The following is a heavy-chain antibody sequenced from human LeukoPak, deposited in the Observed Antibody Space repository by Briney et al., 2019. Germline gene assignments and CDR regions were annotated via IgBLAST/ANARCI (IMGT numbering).Heavy chain of an antibody. J-gene: IGHJ4*02. D-gene: IGHD6-6*01. CDR2: INNNGGLT. V-gene: IGHV3-64*01. CDR3: ARGGVYSSSSLDY. Sequence: PGGSLRLSCAASGFTFSSYAMHWVRQAPGKGLEYVSSINNNGGLTYYVNSVKGRFTISRDNSKNTLYLQMGSLRAEDMAVYYCARGGVYSSSSLDYWGQGTLVTVSS. CDR1: GFTFSSYA.